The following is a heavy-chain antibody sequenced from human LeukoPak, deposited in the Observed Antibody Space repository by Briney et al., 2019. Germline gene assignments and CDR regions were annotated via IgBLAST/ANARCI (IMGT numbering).Heavy chain of an antibody. CDR2: IIPIFGTA. CDR3: ASLGYCSSTSCHKVWAFDI. J-gene: IGHJ3*02. V-gene: IGHV1-69*05. Sequence: SVKVSCKASGGTFSSYAISWVRQAPGQGLEWMGGIIPIFGTANYAQKFQGRVTITTDESTSTAYMELSSLRSEDTAVYYCASLGYCSSTSCHKVWAFDIWGQGIMVTVSS. D-gene: IGHD2-2*02. CDR1: GGTFSSYA.